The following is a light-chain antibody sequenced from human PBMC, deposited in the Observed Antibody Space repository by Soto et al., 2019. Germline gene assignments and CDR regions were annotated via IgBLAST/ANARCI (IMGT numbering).Light chain of an antibody. J-gene: IGKJ4*01. Sequence: VMTQSPATLSVSPGERATLSCRASQSLRSSLAWYQQKPGQAPRLLIYGASSRATGIPDRFSGGGSGTDFTLTISRLEPEDFAVYYCQQYGSSSLTFGGGTKVDIK. CDR1: QSLRSS. V-gene: IGKV3-20*01. CDR2: GAS. CDR3: QQYGSSSLT.